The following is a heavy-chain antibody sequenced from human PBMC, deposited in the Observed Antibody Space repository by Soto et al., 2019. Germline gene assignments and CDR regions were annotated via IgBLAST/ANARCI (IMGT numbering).Heavy chain of an antibody. CDR2: ISAYNGKT. J-gene: IGHJ5*02. Sequence: QVQLEQSGAEVKKPGASVKVSCKASGYTFTSNGITWVRQAPGQGLEWMGGISAYNGKTNYAQKFHDRITLTTDTSTNTAYMELRSLRSDDTAIYYCARDNNYFDPWGQGTLVTVSS. CDR1: GYTFTSNG. CDR3: ARDNNYFDP. V-gene: IGHV1-18*01.